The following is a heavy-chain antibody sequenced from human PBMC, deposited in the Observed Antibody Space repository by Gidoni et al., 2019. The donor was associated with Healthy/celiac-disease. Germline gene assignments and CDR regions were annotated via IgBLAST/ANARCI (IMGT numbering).Heavy chain of an antibody. CDR2: IYYSAST. D-gene: IGHD3-22*01. Sequence: VQLQESGPGLVKPSETLSLTCTVPGGPISSYSLSWIRQPPGKGLEWIGYIYYSASTNYNPSLKRRVTLSVVSSKTQFSLKLSSVTASDTAVYYCARGGRSGDYHFDYCGLGTLVTVSS. CDR1: GGPISSYS. V-gene: IGHV4-59*01. J-gene: IGHJ4*02. CDR3: ARGGRSGDYHFDY.